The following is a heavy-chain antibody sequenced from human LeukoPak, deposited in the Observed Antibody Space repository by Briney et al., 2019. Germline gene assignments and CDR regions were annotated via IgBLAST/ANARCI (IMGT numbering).Heavy chain of an antibody. CDR3: ARHGGGSYSGYYFDY. CDR2: IYYSGST. J-gene: IGHJ4*02. V-gene: IGHV4-39*01. Sequence: SETLSLTCTVSGGSISSSSYYWGWIRQPPGKGLEWIGSIYYSGSTYYNPSLKSRVTISVDTSKNQFSLKLSSVTAADTAVYYYARHGGGSYSGYYFDYWGQGTLVTVSS. CDR1: GGSISSSSYY. D-gene: IGHD1-26*01.